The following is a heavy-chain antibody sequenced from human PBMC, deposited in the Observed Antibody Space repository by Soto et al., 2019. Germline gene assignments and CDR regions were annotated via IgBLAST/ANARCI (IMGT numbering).Heavy chain of an antibody. CDR2: IKQDGSEK. CDR1: GFTFSSYW. Sequence: GGSLRLSCAASGFTFSSYWMSWVRQAPGKGLEWVANIKQDGSEKYYVDSVKGRFTISRDNAKNSLYLQMNSLRAEDTAVYYCARELYSEVRVRNKALDYSNYFDYWGQGTLVTVSS. V-gene: IGHV3-7*01. J-gene: IGHJ4*02. D-gene: IGHD4-4*01. CDR3: ARELYSEVRVRNKALDYSNYFDY.